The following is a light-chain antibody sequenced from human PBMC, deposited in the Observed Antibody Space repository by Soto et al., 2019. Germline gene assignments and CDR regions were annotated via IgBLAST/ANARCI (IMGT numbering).Light chain of an antibody. J-gene: IGKJ5*01. CDR2: WAS. CDR1: QSVLYSSNNKNY. V-gene: IGKV4-1*01. CDR3: QQYYSTPIT. Sequence: DIVMTQSADSLAVSLGERATINCKSSQSVLYSSNNKNYLAWYQQKPGQPPKLLIYWASTRESGVPDRFSGSGSGTDFTLTVSSLQAEDVAVYYCQQYYSTPITFGQGTRLEIK.